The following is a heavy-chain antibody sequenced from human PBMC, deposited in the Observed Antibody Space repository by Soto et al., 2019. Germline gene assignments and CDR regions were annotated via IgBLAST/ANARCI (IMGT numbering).Heavy chain of an antibody. CDR1: GFTFDDYG. V-gene: IGHV3-20*01. Sequence: EVQLVESGGGVVRPGGSLRLSCAASGFTFDDYGMSWVRQAPGKGLEWVSVINWNGGSTGYADSVKGGFTISRDNAKNSLYLQKNSMRADDTGLYHCARDQPERHMDVWGKGTTVTVCS. J-gene: IGHJ6*03. CDR2: INWNGGST. CDR3: ARDQPERHMDV.